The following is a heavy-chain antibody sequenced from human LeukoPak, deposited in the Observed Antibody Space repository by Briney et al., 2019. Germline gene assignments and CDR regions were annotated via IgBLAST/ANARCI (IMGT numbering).Heavy chain of an antibody. CDR2: INHSGST. D-gene: IGHD5-18*01. J-gene: IGHJ4*02. Sequence: KPSETLSLTCAVYGGSFSGYYWSWIRQPPGKGLEWIGEINHSGSTNYNPSLKSRVTISVDTSKNQFSLKLSSVTAADTAVYYCARGRGYSYGYPPAQYYFDYWGQGTLVTVSS. CDR1: GGSFSGYY. CDR3: ARGRGYSYGYPPAQYYFDY. V-gene: IGHV4-34*01.